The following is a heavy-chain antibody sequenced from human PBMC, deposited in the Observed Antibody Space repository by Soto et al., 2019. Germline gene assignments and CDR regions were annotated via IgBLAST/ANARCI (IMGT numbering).Heavy chain of an antibody. CDR2: ISYDGSNK. CDR3: ARDRDCSGGSCFEYYYYYGMDV. J-gene: IGHJ6*01. Sequence: QVQLVESGGGVVQPGRSLRLSCAASGFTFSSYAMHWVRQAPGKGLEWVAVISYDGSNKYYADSVKGRFTISRDNSKNTLYLQMNSLRAEDTAVYYCARDRDCSGGSCFEYYYYYGMDVW. V-gene: IGHV3-30-3*01. D-gene: IGHD2-15*01. CDR1: GFTFSSYA.